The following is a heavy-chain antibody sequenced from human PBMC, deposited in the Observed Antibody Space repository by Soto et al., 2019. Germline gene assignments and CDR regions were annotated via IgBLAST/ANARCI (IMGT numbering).Heavy chain of an antibody. Sequence: QVQLVESGGGVVQPGRSLRLSCAASGFRFSSYDMHWVRQAPGKGLEWVAVISYDGRNKYHADSVKGRFTINRDNSKSTLFLQMNSLRAEDSAVYYCAKGPSGYVAFDYWGQGTLVTVSS. V-gene: IGHV3-30*18. CDR1: GFRFSSYD. CDR3: AKGPSGYVAFDY. CDR2: ISYDGRNK. J-gene: IGHJ4*02. D-gene: IGHD5-12*01.